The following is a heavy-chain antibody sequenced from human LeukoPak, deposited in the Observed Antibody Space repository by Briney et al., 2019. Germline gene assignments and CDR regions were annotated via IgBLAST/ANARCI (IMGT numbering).Heavy chain of an antibody. CDR3: ARRKVITIFGVVVANYFDY. CDR2: IYYSGST. CDR1: GGSISSYY. V-gene: IGHV4-59*06. D-gene: IGHD3-3*01. J-gene: IGHJ4*02. Sequence: SETLSLTCTVSGGSISSYYWSWIRQPPGKGLEWIGYIYYSGSTYYNPSLKSRVTISVDTSKNQFSLKLSSVTAADTAVYYCARRKVITIFGVVVANYFDYWGQGTLVTVSS.